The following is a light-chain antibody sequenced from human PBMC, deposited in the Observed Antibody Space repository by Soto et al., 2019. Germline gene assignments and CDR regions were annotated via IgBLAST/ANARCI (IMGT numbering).Light chain of an antibody. J-gene: IGKJ1*01. V-gene: IGKV3-15*01. CDR2: GAS. CDR3: QHYNNWPRT. CDR1: QSVSSN. Sequence: IVMNQSPATLSVYKGERATLSCRASQSVSSNLAWYQQKPGQAPRLLIYGASTRATGIPARFSGSGSGTEFTLTISSLQSEDFAVYYCQHYNNWPRTFGQGTKVDIK.